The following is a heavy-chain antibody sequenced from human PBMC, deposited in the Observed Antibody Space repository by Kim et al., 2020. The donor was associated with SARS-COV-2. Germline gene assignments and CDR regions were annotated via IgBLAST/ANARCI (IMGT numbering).Heavy chain of an antibody. CDR1: GYTFTSYG. V-gene: IGHV1-18*01. CDR2: ISAYNGNT. CDR3: ARDYHPYGDNWFDP. D-gene: IGHD4-17*01. Sequence: ASVKVSCKASGYTFTSYGISWVRQAPGQGLEWMGWISAYNGNTNYAQKLQGRVTMTTDTSTSTAYMELRSLRSDDTAVYYCARDYHPYGDNWFDPWGQGTLVTVSS. J-gene: IGHJ5*02.